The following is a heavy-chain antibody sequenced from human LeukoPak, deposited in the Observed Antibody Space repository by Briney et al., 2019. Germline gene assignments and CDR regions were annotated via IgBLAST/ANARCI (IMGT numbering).Heavy chain of an antibody. D-gene: IGHD3-9*01. Sequence: GGSLRLSCAASGFTLRTYWMSWVRQAPGKGLEWVSSISSSSSYIYYADSVKGRFTISRDNAKNSLYLQMNSLRAEDTAVYYCARDSNDILTGYYNRWGQGTLVTVSS. CDR1: GFTLRTYW. V-gene: IGHV3-21*01. CDR2: ISSSSSYI. J-gene: IGHJ4*02. CDR3: ARDSNDILTGYYNR.